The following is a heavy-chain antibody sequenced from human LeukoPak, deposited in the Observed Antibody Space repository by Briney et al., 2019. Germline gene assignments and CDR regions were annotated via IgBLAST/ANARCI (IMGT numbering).Heavy chain of an antibody. J-gene: IGHJ4*02. CDR1: GFTFSDYY. CDR3: AKEGGSGSYPTYFDY. CDR2: ISGSGGNT. D-gene: IGHD1-26*01. V-gene: IGHV3-23*01. Sequence: PGGSLRLSCAASGFTFSDYYMSWIRQAPGEGLECVSAISGSGGNTYYADSVKGRFTISRDNSENTLYLQMNSLRAEDTAVYYCAKEGGSGSYPTYFDYWGQGTLVTVSS.